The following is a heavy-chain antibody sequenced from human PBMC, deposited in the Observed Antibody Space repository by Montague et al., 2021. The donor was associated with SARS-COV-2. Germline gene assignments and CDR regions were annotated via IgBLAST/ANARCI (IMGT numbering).Heavy chain of an antibody. Sequence: TLSLTCTVSGDSITSKTHYWDWVRQPAGKGLEWIGRLLTSGATNFNPSLKSRLTISRDTSKNEFYLKLSSVTAADTAVYYCARDSPHFDFWRGHYGDKYYMDIWGKGTTATV. CDR3: ARDSPHFDFWRGHYGDKYYMDI. J-gene: IGHJ6*03. V-gene: IGHV4-61*02. CDR1: GDSITSKTHY. D-gene: IGHD3-3*01. CDR2: LLTSGAT.